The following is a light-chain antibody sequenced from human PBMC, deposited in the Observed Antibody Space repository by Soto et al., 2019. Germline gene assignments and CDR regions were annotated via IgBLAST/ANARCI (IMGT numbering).Light chain of an antibody. CDR2: GAS. CDR3: QQRSNWPIT. J-gene: IGKJ5*01. Sequence: EILMTQSPATLSVSPGERATLSCRASQSVSRTLAWYQQKPGQAPRLLIHGASNRATGIPARFSGSGSGTDFTLTISSLEPEDFAVYYCQQRSNWPITFGQGTRLEIK. CDR1: QSVSRT. V-gene: IGKV3-11*01.